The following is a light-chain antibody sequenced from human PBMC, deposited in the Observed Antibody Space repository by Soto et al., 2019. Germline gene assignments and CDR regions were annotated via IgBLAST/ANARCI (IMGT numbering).Light chain of an antibody. CDR2: GHN. J-gene: IGLJ1*01. CDR1: TSNIGSNT. Sequence: QSVLTQPPSTAGTPGQRVTISCSGSTSNIGSNTVSWYQQLPGTAPKLLIYGHNQRPSGVPDRFSGSKSGSSASLAISGLQSDDEAASYCGVWDDRLIRYNFGAGTKVTVL. V-gene: IGLV1-44*01. CDR3: GVWDDRLIRYN.